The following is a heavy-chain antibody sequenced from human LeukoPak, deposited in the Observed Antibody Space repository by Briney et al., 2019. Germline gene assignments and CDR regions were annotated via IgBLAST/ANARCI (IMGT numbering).Heavy chain of an antibody. D-gene: IGHD2-15*01. Sequence: TGGSLRLSCEACGFTFSDYYMSWIRQAPGRGLEWVSYISGSGTNLYYADSVKGRFIISRDNAKNLLYLQMNSLRAEDTAVYYCVRSVGLYYSMDVWGQGATVTVSS. CDR1: GFTFSDYY. J-gene: IGHJ6*02. CDR3: VRSVGLYYSMDV. V-gene: IGHV3-11*01. CDR2: ISGSGTNL.